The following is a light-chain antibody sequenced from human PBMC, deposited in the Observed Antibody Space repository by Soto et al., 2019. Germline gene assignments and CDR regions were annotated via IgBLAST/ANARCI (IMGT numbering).Light chain of an antibody. J-gene: IGKJ5*01. CDR3: QQYGRSPYT. CDR1: QPIGTNY. CDR2: GSF. V-gene: IGKV3-20*01. Sequence: EIVLTQSPGTLSLSPGDTATLSCRASQPIGTNYLAWYQQKSGQAPRLLIYGSFTRATGIPDRFSGSTSGADFTLTISRLEPEDFAVFYCQQYGRSPYTFGQGTRPEIK.